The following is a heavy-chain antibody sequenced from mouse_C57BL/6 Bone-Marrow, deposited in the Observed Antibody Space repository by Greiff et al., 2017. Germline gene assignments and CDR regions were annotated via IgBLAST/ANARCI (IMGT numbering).Heavy chain of an antibody. Sequence: VHVKQSGAELVRPGASVKLSCTASGFNIKDDYMHWVKQRPEQGLEWIGWIDPENGDTEYASKFQGKATITADTSSNTAYLQLSSLTSEDSAVYYCARLTYYFDYWGQGTTLTVSS. D-gene: IGHD1-3*01. CDR1: GFNIKDDY. CDR2: IDPENGDT. CDR3: ARLTYYFDY. J-gene: IGHJ2*01. V-gene: IGHV14-4*01.